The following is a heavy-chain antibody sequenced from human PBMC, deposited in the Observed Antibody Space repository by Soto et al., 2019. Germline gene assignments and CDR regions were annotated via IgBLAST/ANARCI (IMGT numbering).Heavy chain of an antibody. CDR3: AGHSSGVPGYYYGMDV. CDR1: GGTFSSYA. Sequence: QVQLVQSGAEVKKPGSSVKVSCKASGGTFSSYAISWVRQAPGQGLEWMGGIIPIFGTADYAQKFQGRVTITADEFTRTAYMEMSSLKYEDTAVYYCAGHSSGVPGYYYGMDVWGQGTTVTVSS. V-gene: IGHV1-69*12. CDR2: IIPIFGTA. J-gene: IGHJ6*02. D-gene: IGHD3-22*01.